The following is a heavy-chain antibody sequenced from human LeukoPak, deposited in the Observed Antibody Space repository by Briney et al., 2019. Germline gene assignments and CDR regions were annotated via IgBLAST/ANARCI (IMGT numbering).Heavy chain of an antibody. CDR1: GGSISSYY. D-gene: IGHD6-13*01. CDR2: IYYSGST. V-gene: IGHV4-59*01. CDR3: ARDIAGIAAASTKYNWFDP. J-gene: IGHJ5*02. Sequence: SETLSLTCTVSGGSISSYYWSWIRQPPGKGLEWIGYIYYSGSTNYNPSLKSRVTISVDTSKNQFSLKLSSVTAADTAVYYCARDIAGIAAASTKYNWFDPWGQGTLVTVSS.